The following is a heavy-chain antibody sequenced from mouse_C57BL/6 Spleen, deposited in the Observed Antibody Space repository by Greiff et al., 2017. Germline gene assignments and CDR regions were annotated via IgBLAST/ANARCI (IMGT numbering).Heavy chain of an antibody. CDR3: ARHEGQGYSDYRWYFDV. V-gene: IGHV1-62-2*01. CDR1: GYTFTEYT. CDR2: FYPGSGSI. Sequence: VHVKQSGAELVKPGASVKLSCKASGYTFTEYTIHWVKQRSGQGLEWIGWFYPGSGSIKYNEKFKDKATLTADKSSSTVYMELSRLTSEDSAVYFCARHEGQGYSDYRWYFDVWGTGTTVTVSS. D-gene: IGHD2-13*01. J-gene: IGHJ1*03.